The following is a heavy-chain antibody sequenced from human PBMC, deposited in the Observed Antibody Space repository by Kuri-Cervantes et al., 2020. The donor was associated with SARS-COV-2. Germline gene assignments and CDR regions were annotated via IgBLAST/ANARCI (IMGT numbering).Heavy chain of an antibody. CDR1: GYTFTSYG. Sequence: ASVKVSCKASGYTFTSYGISWVRQAPGQGLEWMGIINPSGGSTSYAQKFQGRVTMTRDTSISTAYMELSRLRSDDTAVYYCARDRDGYNLDYWGQGTLVTVSS. D-gene: IGHD5-24*01. J-gene: IGHJ4*02. V-gene: IGHV1-46*01. CDR2: INPSGGST. CDR3: ARDRDGYNLDY.